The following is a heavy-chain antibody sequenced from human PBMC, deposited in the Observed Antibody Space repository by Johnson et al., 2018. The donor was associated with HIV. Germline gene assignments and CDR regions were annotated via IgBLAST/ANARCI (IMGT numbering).Heavy chain of an antibody. CDR2: IKQDGREK. J-gene: IGHJ3*02. Sequence: VQLVESGGGVVRPGGSLRLSCAASRFTFDDYDMSWVRQAPGKGLEWVANIKQDGREKYYVDSVKGRFTISRNNVQNSMLLQMNSLRADDTAVYFCVRRMVVGYVAFDIWGQGTMVTVSS. CDR3: VRRMVVGYVAFDI. V-gene: IGHV3-7*01. D-gene: IGHD2-21*01. CDR1: RFTFDDYD.